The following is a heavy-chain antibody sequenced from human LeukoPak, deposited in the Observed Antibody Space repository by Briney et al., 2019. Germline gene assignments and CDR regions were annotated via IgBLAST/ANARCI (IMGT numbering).Heavy chain of an antibody. V-gene: IGHV3-30*04. CDR1: GFTFSSYP. CDR3: ARPFTTSEYYYYGMDV. D-gene: IGHD1-26*01. J-gene: IGHJ6*02. CDR2: ISYDGSNK. Sequence: GGSLRLSCAASGFTFSSYPMHWVRQAPGKGLEWVAVISYDGSNKYYADSAKGRFTIARDNSKNTLYLQMNSLRAEDTAVYYCARPFTTSEYYYYGMDVWGQGTTATVSS.